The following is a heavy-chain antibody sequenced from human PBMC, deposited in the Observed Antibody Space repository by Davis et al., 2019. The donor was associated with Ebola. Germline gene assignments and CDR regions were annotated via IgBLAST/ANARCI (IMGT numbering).Heavy chain of an antibody. CDR2: ISGSGGST. CDR3: ATQGHPLWGGMDV. V-gene: IGHV3-23*01. J-gene: IGHJ6*04. D-gene: IGHD2-21*01. CDR1: GFTFSSYA. Sequence: PGGSLRLSCAASGFTFSSYAMSWVRQAPGKGLEWVSAISGSGGSTYYADSVKGRFTISRDNSKNTLYLQMNSLRAEDTAVYYCATQGHPLWGGMDVWGKGTTVTVSS.